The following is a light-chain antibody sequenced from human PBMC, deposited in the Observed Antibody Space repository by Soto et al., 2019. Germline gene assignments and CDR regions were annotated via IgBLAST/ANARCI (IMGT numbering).Light chain of an antibody. CDR3: QQSYSAPRT. V-gene: IGKV1-39*01. CDR1: QSIRSY. Sequence: DIQMTQSPSSLSASVEDRVTITCRASQSIRSYLNWYQQKSGKAPKLLIYGASSLQSGVASRFSGSGSGTDFTLTISNLQPEDFATYYCQQSYSAPRTFGPGTKVDIK. CDR2: GAS. J-gene: IGKJ3*01.